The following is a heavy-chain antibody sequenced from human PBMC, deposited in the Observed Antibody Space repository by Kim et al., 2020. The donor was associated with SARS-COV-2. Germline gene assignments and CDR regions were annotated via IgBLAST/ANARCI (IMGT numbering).Heavy chain of an antibody. Sequence: ASVKVSCKASGYSFTNYAISWVRQAPGQGLEWMGWISAYNGNTNYAQNLQGRVTMTTDTSTTTAYMELRSLRSDDTAVDYCARDHQDILTGYYGWFDPWGQGTLVTVAS. V-gene: IGHV1-18*01. CDR1: GYSFTNYA. CDR3: ARDHQDILTGYYGWFDP. D-gene: IGHD3-9*01. J-gene: IGHJ5*02. CDR2: ISAYNGNT.